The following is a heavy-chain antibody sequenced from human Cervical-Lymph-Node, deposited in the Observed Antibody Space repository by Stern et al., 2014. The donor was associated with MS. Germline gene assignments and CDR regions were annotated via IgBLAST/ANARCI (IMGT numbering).Heavy chain of an antibody. CDR1: GGTFRNHA. Sequence: MQLVESGAEVKKPGQSVKVSCKASGGTFRNHAIKWGRQAPGQGHEWKGGVVPSLGHSKSAQQFQGRLPITADDSTSTPFMELTSLTSEDTAMYYCARVLERIATRPRYWYFDLWGRGTLVTVSS. V-gene: IGHV1-69*01. CDR2: VVPSLGHS. D-gene: IGHD6-6*01. J-gene: IGHJ2*01. CDR3: ARVLERIATRPRYWYFDL.